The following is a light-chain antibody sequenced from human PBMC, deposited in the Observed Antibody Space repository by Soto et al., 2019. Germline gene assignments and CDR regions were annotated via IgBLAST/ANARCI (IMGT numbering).Light chain of an antibody. J-gene: IGLJ3*02. Sequence: QLVLTQPPSASGTPGQRVTISCSGSSSNIGSNTVNWYQQLPGTAPKLLMYSDNQRPSGVPDRFSGSKSGTSASLAISGLQSEDEDDYYCAAWDDSLNGPMVFGGGTKLTVL. V-gene: IGLV1-44*01. CDR2: SDN. CDR3: AAWDDSLNGPMV. CDR1: SSNIGSNT.